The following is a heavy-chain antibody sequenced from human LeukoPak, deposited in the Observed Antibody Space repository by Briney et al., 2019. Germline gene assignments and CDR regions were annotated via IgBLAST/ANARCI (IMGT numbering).Heavy chain of an antibody. CDR3: ARGTPRGKYYYMDV. D-gene: IGHD1-1*01. V-gene: IGHV3-13*01. CDR2: IGTASDT. Sequence: PGGSLRLSCAASGFTFSSFDMHWVRQPTGQGLEWVSTIGTASDTYYPGSVEGRFTLSRDNAKNSLYLQMNSLTAGDTAVYYCARGTPRGKYYYMDVWGKGTTVTVSS. CDR1: GFTFSSFD. J-gene: IGHJ6*03.